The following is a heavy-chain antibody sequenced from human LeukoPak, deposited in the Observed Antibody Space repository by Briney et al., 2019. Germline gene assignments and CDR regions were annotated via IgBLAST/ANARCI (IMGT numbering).Heavy chain of an antibody. D-gene: IGHD3-9*01. CDR2: INHSGST. CDR3: AREGRRGVLRYFDWSLHGDFDY. V-gene: IGHV4-34*01. J-gene: IGHJ4*02. Sequence: SETLSLTCAVYGGSFSGYYWSWIRQPPGKGLEWIGEINHSGSTNYNPSLKSRVTISVDTSKNQFSLKLSSVTAADTAVYYCAREGRRGVLRYFDWSLHGDFDYWGQGTLVTVSS. CDR1: GGSFSGYY.